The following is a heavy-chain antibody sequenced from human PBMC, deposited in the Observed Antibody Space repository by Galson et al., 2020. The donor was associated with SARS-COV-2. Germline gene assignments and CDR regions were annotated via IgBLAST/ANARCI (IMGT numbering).Heavy chain of an antibody. J-gene: IGHJ4*02. D-gene: IGHD6-6*01. CDR1: GFTFSSYG. Sequence: GGSLRLSCAASGFTFSSYGMHWVRQAPGKGLEWVAVIWYDGSNKYYADSVKGRFTISRDNSKNTLYLQMNSLRAEDTAVYYCAKDLPEYSSSPGLSDYWGQGTLVTVSS. CDR2: IWYDGSNK. V-gene: IGHV3-33*06. CDR3: AKDLPEYSSSPGLSDY.